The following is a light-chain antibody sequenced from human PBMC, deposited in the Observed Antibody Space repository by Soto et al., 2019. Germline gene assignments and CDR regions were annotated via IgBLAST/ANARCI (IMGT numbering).Light chain of an antibody. CDR2: DSD. J-gene: IGLJ2*01. CDR1: SSNIGSHT. CDR3: AAWDDSLNGLV. V-gene: IGLV1-44*01. Sequence: QSVLTQSPSASGTPGQRVTISCYGTSSNIGSHTVNWYQQLPGTAPKFLMYDSDQRPSGVPDRFTGSRSGTSASLAISGLQSEDEADYYCAAWDDSLNGLVFGGGTKLTVL.